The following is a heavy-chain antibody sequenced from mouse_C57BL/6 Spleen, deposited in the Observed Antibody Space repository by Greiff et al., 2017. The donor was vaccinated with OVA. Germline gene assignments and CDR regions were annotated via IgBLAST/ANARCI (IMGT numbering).Heavy chain of an antibody. J-gene: IGHJ2*01. CDR1: GFTFSSYA. CDR3: ARDSGGYYFDY. Sequence: EVQLVESGGGLVKPGGSLKLSCAASGFTFSSYAMSWVRQTPEKRLEWVATISDGGSYTYYPDNVKGRFTISRDNAKNNLYLQMSHLKSEDTAMYYCARDSGGYYFDYWGQGTTLTVSS. V-gene: IGHV5-4*01. D-gene: IGHD3-1*01. CDR2: ISDGGSYT.